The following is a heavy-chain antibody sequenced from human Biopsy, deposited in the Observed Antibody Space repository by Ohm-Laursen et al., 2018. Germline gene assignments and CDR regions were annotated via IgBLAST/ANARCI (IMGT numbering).Heavy chain of an antibody. Sequence: SETLSLTCTVSGGSISGSSWSWIRQAPGKGLEWIGYISYSRDTNYNPSLKSRITISVDTSKNQFSLRLSSVTAADTAVYYCARAAFGLFDSWGQGALVTVSP. V-gene: IGHV4-59*12. CDR2: ISYSRDT. D-gene: IGHD3-16*01. CDR1: GGSISGSS. CDR3: ARAAFGLFDS. J-gene: IGHJ4*02.